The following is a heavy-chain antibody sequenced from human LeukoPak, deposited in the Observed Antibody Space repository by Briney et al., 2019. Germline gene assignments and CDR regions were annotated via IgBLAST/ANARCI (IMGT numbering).Heavy chain of an antibody. Sequence: GASVKVSCKASGYTFTGYYMHWVRQAPGQGLEWMGWINPNSGDTNYAQKFQGRVTMTRDTSISTAYMELFRLTSDDTTVYYCARKETGNYFDFWGQGTLVTVST. J-gene: IGHJ4*02. D-gene: IGHD3-10*01. V-gene: IGHV1-2*02. CDR1: GYTFTGYY. CDR3: ARKETGNYFDF. CDR2: INPNSGDT.